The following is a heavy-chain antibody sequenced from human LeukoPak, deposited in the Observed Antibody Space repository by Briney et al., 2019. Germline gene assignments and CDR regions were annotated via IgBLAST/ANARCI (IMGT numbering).Heavy chain of an antibody. V-gene: IGHV4-39*01. J-gene: IGHJ5*02. CDR1: GGSISSSNSY. CDR3: ARTRVYYYDRSGSGWFDP. D-gene: IGHD3-22*01. CDR2: ISYSGST. Sequence: SETLSLTCTVSGGSISSSNSYWGWIRQPPGKGLEWIGSISYSGSTYYSPSLKSRVTISLATSKKQFSLKVTSVTAADTAVYYCARTRVYYYDRSGSGWFDPWGQRTLVTVSS.